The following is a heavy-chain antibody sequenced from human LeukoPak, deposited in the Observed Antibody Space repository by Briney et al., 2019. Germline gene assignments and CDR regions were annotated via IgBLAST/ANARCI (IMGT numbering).Heavy chain of an antibody. Sequence: ASVKVSCKASGYTFTGYYMHWVRQAPGQGLEWMGWINPNSGGTNYAQKFQGRVTMTRDTSISTAYMELSRLRSDDTAVYYCARDRGLDIAAAGKFRHYYYSIDVWGKGTTVTVSS. D-gene: IGHD6-13*01. CDR3: ARDRGLDIAAAGKFRHYYYSIDV. CDR1: GYTFTGYY. CDR2: INPNSGGT. J-gene: IGHJ6*03. V-gene: IGHV1-2*02.